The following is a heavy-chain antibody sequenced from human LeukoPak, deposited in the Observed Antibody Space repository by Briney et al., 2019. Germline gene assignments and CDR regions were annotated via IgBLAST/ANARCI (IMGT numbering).Heavy chain of an antibody. V-gene: IGHV3-7*01. CDR1: GFTFTNYW. Sequence: GGSLRLSCAASGFTFTNYWMSWVRQAPGKGLEWVANIKQDGSEKYYVDSVKGRFTISRDNAKNSLYLQMNSLRAEDTAVYYCARAGVVGATFGWFDPWGQGTLVTVSS. J-gene: IGHJ5*02. CDR3: ARAGVVGATFGWFDP. CDR2: IKQDGSEK. D-gene: IGHD1-26*01.